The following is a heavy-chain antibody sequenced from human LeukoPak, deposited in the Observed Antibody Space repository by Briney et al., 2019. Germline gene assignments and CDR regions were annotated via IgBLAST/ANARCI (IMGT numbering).Heavy chain of an antibody. J-gene: IGHJ3*01. CDR3: ARPSPGGNAFDL. D-gene: IGHD3-16*01. CDR1: GGSINSSNW. Sequence: SETLSLTCAVSGGSINSSNWWSWVRQPPGKGLEWIGEIYHSGTTNYNPSLKSRVTISVDKSKNQFSLKLSSVTAADTAVYYCARPSPGGNAFDLWGQGTMVTVSS. V-gene: IGHV4-4*02. CDR2: IYHSGTT.